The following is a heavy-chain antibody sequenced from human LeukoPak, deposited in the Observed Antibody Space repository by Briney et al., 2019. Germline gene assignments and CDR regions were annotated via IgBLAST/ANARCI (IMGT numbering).Heavy chain of an antibody. V-gene: IGHV3-9*01. CDR1: GFTFDDYA. Sequence: GGSLRLSCAASGFTFDDYAMHWVRQAPGKGLEWVSGISWNSGSIGYADSVKGRFTISRDNSKNTLYLQMNSLRAEDTAVYYCATEGGYSGYVDYWGQGTLVTVSS. CDR3: ATEGGYSGYVDY. CDR2: ISWNSGSI. D-gene: IGHD5-12*01. J-gene: IGHJ4*02.